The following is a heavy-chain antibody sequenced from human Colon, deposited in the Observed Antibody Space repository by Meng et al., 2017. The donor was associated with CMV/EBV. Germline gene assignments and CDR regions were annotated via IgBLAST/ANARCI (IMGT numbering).Heavy chain of an antibody. CDR3: ARALMGSRCDP. V-gene: IGHV1-18*01. J-gene: IGHJ5*02. CDR1: GYKFISYG. CDR2: VSTYNDNR. Sequence: ASVKVSCKASGYKFISYGIGGVRQAPGQGLAGVGWVSTYNDNRRYSQKLQGRLKMTTDTSTSTAYLDLSSLTSADPAVYYCARALMGSRCDPWGQGTRVTVSS. D-gene: IGHD3-10*01.